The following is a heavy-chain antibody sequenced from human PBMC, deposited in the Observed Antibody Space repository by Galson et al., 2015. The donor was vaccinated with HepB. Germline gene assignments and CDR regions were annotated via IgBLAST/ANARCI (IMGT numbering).Heavy chain of an antibody. D-gene: IGHD2-15*01. Sequence: SLRLSCAASGFTFSTYNMNWVRQAPGKGLEWVSYISSGSGTIYYADSVKGRFTITRDNAKNSLYLQMNSLRAEDTAVYYWARDRGGRRWSDYWGQGTLVSVSS. V-gene: IGHV3-48*04. J-gene: IGHJ4*02. CDR2: ISSGSGTI. CDR1: GFTFSTYN. CDR3: ARDRGGRRWSDY.